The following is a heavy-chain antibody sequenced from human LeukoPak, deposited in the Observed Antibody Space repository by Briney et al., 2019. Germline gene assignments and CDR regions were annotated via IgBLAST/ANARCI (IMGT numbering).Heavy chain of an antibody. J-gene: IGHJ6*03. CDR2: ISSSSSTI. CDR1: GFTLSSYS. V-gene: IGHV3-48*04. CDR3: AGATDYYYYMDV. Sequence: PGGSLRLSCAASGFTLSSYSMNWVRQAPGKGLEWVSYISSSSSTIYYADSVKGRFTISRDNAKNSLYLQMNSLRAEDTAVYYCAGATDYYYYMDVWGKGTTVTVSS. D-gene: IGHD5-12*01.